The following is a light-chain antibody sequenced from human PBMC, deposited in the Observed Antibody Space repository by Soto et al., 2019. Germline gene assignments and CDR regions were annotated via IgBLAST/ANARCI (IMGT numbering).Light chain of an antibody. CDR2: STT. J-gene: IGLJ2*01. CDR1: TGAVTSGYY. V-gene: IGLV7-43*01. CDR3: FLFYGDVVV. Sequence: QTVVTQEPSLTVSPGGTVTLTCASSTGAVTSGYYPNWFQQKPGQPPRALIYSTTYKHSWTPARFSGSLLGGKAALTLSGVEPEDEAYYYCFLFYGDVVVFGGGTKVTVL.